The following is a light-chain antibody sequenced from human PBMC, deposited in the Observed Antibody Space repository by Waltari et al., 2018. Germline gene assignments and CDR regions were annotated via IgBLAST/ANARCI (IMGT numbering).Light chain of an antibody. V-gene: IGKV3-20*01. Sequence: IVLTQSPGTLSLSPGDRASLSCKASQSLGKNYLAWYQHKPGQAPRLLIYGASSRAAGIPDWFSGSGSGTDFTLTISRLEPEDFAVYYCQQYASSVLYTFGQGTKLEIK. CDR2: GAS. CDR1: QSLGKNY. CDR3: QQYASSVLYT. J-gene: IGKJ2*01.